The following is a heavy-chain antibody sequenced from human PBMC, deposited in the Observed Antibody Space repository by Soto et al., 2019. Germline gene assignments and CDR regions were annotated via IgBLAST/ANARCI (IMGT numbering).Heavy chain of an antibody. V-gene: IGHV5-51*01. J-gene: IGHJ2*01. CDR2: ICPGDSDT. CDR1: EYSFSSQW. CDR3: ARGDTYHFYRNFHX. D-gene: IGHD2-2*01. Sequence: GEALKITWKGSEYSFSSQWIAWVRQMPGKGLELMVTICPGDSDTRYSPSFEGRVSMSADESIRTAYLQWGSLQASDTAIYYCARGDTYHFYRNFHXWGRGTLVTVSX.